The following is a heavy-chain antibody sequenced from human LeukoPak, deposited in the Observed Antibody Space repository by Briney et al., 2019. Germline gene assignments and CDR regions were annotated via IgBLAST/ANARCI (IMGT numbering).Heavy chain of an antibody. Sequence: GGSLRLSRPASGFSLSDYSMHWVRQAPGKGQEWAALIAYDGDNKYYADAVKGRFTISRDNSKNTLFLQMNSLRAEDTAVYYCARGGQYDTSGYYPIDYWGQGTLVTVTS. CDR3: ARGGQYDTSGYYPIDY. CDR2: IAYDGDNK. D-gene: IGHD3-22*01. J-gene: IGHJ4*02. V-gene: IGHV3-30*04. CDR1: GFSLSDYS.